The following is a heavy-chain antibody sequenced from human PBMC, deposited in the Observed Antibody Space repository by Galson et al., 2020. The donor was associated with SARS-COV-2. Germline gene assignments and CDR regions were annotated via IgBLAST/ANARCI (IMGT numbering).Heavy chain of an antibody. V-gene: IGHV2-26*01. CDR2: IFSNDKK. CDR3: ARIVVVPAAMRDYYYGMDV. Sequence: KMSGPTLVKPTETLTLTCTVSGFSLTNARTGVSWIRQPPGKALEWLAHIFSNDKKSYSTSLKSRLTISKDTAKSQVVLTMTNMDPVDTATYYCARIVVVPAAMRDYYYGMDVWGQGTTVTVSS. D-gene: IGHD2-2*01. J-gene: IGHJ6*02. CDR1: GFSLTNARTG.